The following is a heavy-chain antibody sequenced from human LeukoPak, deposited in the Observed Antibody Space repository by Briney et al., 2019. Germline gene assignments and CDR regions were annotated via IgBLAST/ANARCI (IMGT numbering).Heavy chain of an antibody. CDR1: GFTFSSYS. CDR3: ARDKYYYDSSGGGYYFDY. J-gene: IGHJ4*02. CDR2: ISTSSTTI. D-gene: IGHD3-22*01. V-gene: IGHV3-48*01. Sequence: GGSLRLSCAASGFTFSSYSMNWVRQAPGKGLEWLSYISTSSTTIYYADSVKGRFTISRDNAKNSLYLQMNSLRAEDTAVYYCARDKYYYDSSGGGYYFDYWGQGTQVTVSS.